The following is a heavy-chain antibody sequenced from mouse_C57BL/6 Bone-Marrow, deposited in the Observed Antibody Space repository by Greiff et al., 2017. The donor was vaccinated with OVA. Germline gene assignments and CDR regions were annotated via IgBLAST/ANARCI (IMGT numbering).Heavy chain of an antibody. CDR3: ARSYWDGHFDY. Sequence: QVQLKQPGAELVMPGASVKLSCKASGYTFTSYWMHWVKQRPGQGLEWIGEIDPSDSYTNYNQKFKGKSTLTVDKSSSTAYMQLSSLTSEDSAVYYCARSYWDGHFDYWGQGTTLTVSS. CDR1: GYTFTSYW. D-gene: IGHD4-1*01. J-gene: IGHJ2*01. V-gene: IGHV1-69*01. CDR2: IDPSDSYT.